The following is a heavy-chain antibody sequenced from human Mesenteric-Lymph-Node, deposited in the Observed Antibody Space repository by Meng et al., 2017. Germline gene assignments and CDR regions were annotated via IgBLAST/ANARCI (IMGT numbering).Heavy chain of an antibody. J-gene: IGHJ6*02. Sequence: GEFLMISCSASGFIFSWFARSLVRQAPGKGLEWVAVISYDGSNKYYADSVKGRLTISRDNSKNTLYLQMNSLRAEDTAVYYCARTTDIAVAGIPKLGYYYYGMDVWGQGTTVTVSS. CDR2: ISYDGSNK. V-gene: IGHV3-30*01. D-gene: IGHD6-19*01. CDR1: GFIFSWFA. CDR3: ARTTDIAVAGIPKLGYYYYGMDV.